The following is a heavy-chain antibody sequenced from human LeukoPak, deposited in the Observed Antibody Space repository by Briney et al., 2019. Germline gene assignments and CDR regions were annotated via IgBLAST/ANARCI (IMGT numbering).Heavy chain of an antibody. V-gene: IGHV4-34*01. D-gene: IGHD6-19*01. CDR1: GGSLSGYY. J-gene: IGHJ4*02. Sequence: SETLSLTCAVYGGSLSGYYWSWIRQPPGEWLEWIGEINHSGSTNYNPYLKSRVTISVDTSKNQFSLKLSSVTAADTAVYYCARETVGGTYYFDYWGQGTLVTVSS. CDR2: INHSGST. CDR3: ARETVGGTYYFDY.